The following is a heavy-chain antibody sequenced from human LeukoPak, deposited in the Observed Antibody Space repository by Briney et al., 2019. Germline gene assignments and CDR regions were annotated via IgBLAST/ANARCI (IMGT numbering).Heavy chain of an antibody. CDR1: GFTFSSHG. Sequence: PGGSLRLSCAASGFTFSSHGMHWVRQAPGKGLEWVAVISYDGSNKYYADSVKGRFTISRDNSKNTLYLQMNSLRAEDTAVYYCAKDLARYCSSTSCFGVYYYYGMDVWGQGTTVTVSS. D-gene: IGHD2-2*01. CDR2: ISYDGSNK. V-gene: IGHV3-30*18. J-gene: IGHJ6*02. CDR3: AKDLARYCSSTSCFGVYYYYGMDV.